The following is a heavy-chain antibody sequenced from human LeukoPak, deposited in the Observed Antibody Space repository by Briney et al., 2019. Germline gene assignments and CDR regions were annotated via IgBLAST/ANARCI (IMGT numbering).Heavy chain of an antibody. CDR1: GGSISSSSYY. CDR3: ASLRMITFGGVIF. J-gene: IGHJ4*02. D-gene: IGHD3-16*01. V-gene: IGHV4-39*07. Sequence: SETLSLTCTVSGGSISSSSYYWGWIRQPPGKGLEWIGSIYYSGSTYYNPSLESRVTISVDTSKNQFSLKLSSVTAADTAVYYCASLRMITFGGVIFWGQGTLVTVSS. CDR2: IYYSGST.